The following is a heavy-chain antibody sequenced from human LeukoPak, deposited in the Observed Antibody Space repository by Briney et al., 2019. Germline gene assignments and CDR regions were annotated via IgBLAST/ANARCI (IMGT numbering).Heavy chain of an antibody. CDR3: AKAIYSSSWYLYGMDV. Sequence: PGGSLRLSCAASGFTFDDYAMHWVRQAPGKGLEWVSGISWNSGSIGYADSVKGRFTISRENAKNSLYLQMNSLRAEDTALYYCAKAIYSSSWYLYGMDVWGQGTTVTVSS. CDR2: ISWNSGSI. D-gene: IGHD6-13*01. J-gene: IGHJ6*02. V-gene: IGHV3-9*01. CDR1: GFTFDDYA.